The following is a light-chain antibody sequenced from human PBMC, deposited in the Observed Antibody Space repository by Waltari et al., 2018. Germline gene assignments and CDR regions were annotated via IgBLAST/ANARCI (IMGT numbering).Light chain of an antibody. V-gene: IGLV2-14*01. Sequence: QSALTQPASVSGSPGQSITISCTGTSSDVGGYNYVSWYQHHPGKAPKLMIYEVSNRPAGVSNRFSGYKSGNRASLTISGLQAEDEAHYYGSSYTSSISWVFGGGTKLTVL. CDR1: SSDVGGYNY. CDR2: EVS. CDR3: SSYTSSISWV. J-gene: IGLJ3*02.